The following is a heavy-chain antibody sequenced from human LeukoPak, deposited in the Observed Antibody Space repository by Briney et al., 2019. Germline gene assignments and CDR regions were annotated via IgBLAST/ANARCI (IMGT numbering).Heavy chain of an antibody. CDR2: XXXXXXX. J-gene: IGHJ6*02. V-gene: IGHV4-34*01. Sequence: SETLSLXXAVYGGSFXXXXXXXIRQPPGKXXXXXXXXXXXXXXNHNPSLKRRGTISXDTSKSQFSLKLSSVTXAXXXVYYCAXIPPLGAAAAPGYYYYYGMDVWGQGTTVTVSS. CDR1: GGSFXXXX. CDR3: AXIPPLGAAAAPGYYYYYGMDV. D-gene: IGHD6-13*01.